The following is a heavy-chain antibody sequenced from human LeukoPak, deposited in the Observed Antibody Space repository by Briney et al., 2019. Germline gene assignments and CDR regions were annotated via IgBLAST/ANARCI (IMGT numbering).Heavy chain of an antibody. J-gene: IGHJ6*03. CDR2: ISGSGHYT. D-gene: IGHD3-16*01. Sequence: GRSLRLSCAPSRFTSSIYCIRWVPHAPGKRLEWISGISGSGHYTYTADSLKGRFTISRDNSKNTLYLQMNSLRAEDTALYYCAKDGTWGDYYFYFYIDVWGKGTTVTVSS. CDR1: RFTSSIYC. CDR3: AKDGTWGDYYFYFYIDV. V-gene: IGHV3-23*01.